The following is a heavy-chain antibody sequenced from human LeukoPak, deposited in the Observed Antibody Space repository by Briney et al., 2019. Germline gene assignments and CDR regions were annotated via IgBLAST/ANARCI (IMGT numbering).Heavy chain of an antibody. CDR2: IDGTGFST. J-gene: IGHJ4*02. Sequence: PGGSLRLSCAASGYIFTSYAMSWVRQAPGKGLEWVSGIDGTGFSTYYADSVKGRFTISRDNSKNSLYLQMNSLRAEDTAVYYCARDRPGIAVAGTLYWGQGTLVTVSS. CDR1: GYIFTSYA. V-gene: IGHV3-23*01. D-gene: IGHD6-19*01. CDR3: ARDRPGIAVAGTLY.